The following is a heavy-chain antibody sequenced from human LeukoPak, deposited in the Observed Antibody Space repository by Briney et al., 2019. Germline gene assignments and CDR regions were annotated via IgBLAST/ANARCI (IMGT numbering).Heavy chain of an antibody. CDR3: AGGSLAVAQPFAFDI. CDR1: GGSISSYY. V-gene: IGHV4-4*07. D-gene: IGHD6-19*01. Sequence: SETLSLTCTVSGGSISSYYWSWIRQPAGKGLEWIGRIYTSRSTNYNPSLKSRVTMSVDTSKNQFSLKLSSVTAAVTAVYYCAGGSLAVAQPFAFDIWGQGTMVTVSS. CDR2: IYTSRST. J-gene: IGHJ3*02.